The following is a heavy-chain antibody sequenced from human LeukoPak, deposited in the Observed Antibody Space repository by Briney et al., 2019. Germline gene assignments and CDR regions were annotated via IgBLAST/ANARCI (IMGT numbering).Heavy chain of an antibody. CDR2: IYNGGIT. V-gene: IGHV4-4*07. D-gene: IGHD2/OR15-2a*01. CDR3: ARSSLFPDY. J-gene: IGHJ4*02. CDR1: GGSISSNYY. Sequence: ETLSLTCTVSGGSISSNYYWSWIRQPAGKGLEYIGRIYNGGITNYNPSLKSRVTISVDTSKNQFSLKLSSVTAADTAVYYCARSSLFPDYWGQGTLVTVSS.